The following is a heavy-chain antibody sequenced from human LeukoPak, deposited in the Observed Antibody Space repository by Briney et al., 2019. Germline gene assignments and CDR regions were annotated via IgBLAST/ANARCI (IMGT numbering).Heavy chain of an antibody. CDR2: IYYSGST. V-gene: IGHV4-39*07. J-gene: IGHJ5*02. D-gene: IGHD3-3*01. Sequence: NSSETLSLTCTVSGGSISSSSYYWGWIRQPPGKGLEWIGSIYYSGSTYYNPPLKSRVTISVDTSKNQFSLKLSSVTAADTAVYYCAREGKRFLDHRGFDPWGQGTLVTVSS. CDR1: GGSISSSSYY. CDR3: AREGKRFLDHRGFDP.